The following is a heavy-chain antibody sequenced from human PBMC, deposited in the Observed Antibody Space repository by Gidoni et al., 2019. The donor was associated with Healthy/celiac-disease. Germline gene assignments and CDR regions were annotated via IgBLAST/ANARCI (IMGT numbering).Heavy chain of an antibody. CDR2: INAGNGET. CDR1: GYTFTSNT. CDR3: ARLGVGATLFDY. V-gene: IGHV1-3*01. J-gene: IGHJ4*02. Sequence: QVQLVQSGAEVKKPGASVKVSCKASGYTFTSNTMHWVRQAPGQRLEWMGWINAGNGETKYSQKVQGRVTITRDTPASTAYMELSSRRSEDTAVYYCARLGVGATLFDYWGQGTLVTVSS. D-gene: IGHD1-26*01.